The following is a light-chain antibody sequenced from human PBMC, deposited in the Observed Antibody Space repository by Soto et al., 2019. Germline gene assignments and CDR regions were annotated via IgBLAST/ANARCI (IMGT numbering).Light chain of an antibody. V-gene: IGKV1-39*01. J-gene: IGKJ4*01. CDR3: HQSYSTSLT. CDR2: AAS. Sequence: DIQMTQSPSSLSASVGDRVTITCRASQSISSYLNWYQQKPGKAPKLLIYAASSLQSGVPSRFSGSGSGTDVTLTISSLQPEDFATYYWHQSYSTSLTFGGGTKVEIK. CDR1: QSISSY.